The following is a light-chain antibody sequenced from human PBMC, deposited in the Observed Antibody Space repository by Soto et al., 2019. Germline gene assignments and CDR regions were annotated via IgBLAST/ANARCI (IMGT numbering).Light chain of an antibody. J-gene: IGLJ1*01. CDR1: SSNIGAGYD. Sequence: QSVLTQPPSVSGAPGQRVTIYCTGSSSNIGAGYDVHWYQQLPGTAPKLLIYGNSNRPSGVPDRFSGSKSGTSASLAITGLQAEDEADYYCQSYDSSLSGSNYVCGTGTKVTAL. V-gene: IGLV1-40*01. CDR3: QSYDSSLSGSNYV. CDR2: GNS.